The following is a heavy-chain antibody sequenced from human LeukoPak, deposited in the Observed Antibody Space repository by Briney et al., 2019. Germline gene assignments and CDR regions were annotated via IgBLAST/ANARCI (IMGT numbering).Heavy chain of an antibody. V-gene: IGHV3-7*01. D-gene: IGHD2-15*01. CDR2: INRDGSDQ. CDR1: GFIFSSYW. Sequence: GRSLRLSCAASGFIFSSYWLRWVRQAPGKGLEWVANINRDGSDQYYVDSVKGRFTISRDNAKNSLYLQMNSLRAEDTAVYYCGGGPGYWGQGTLVTVSS. CDR3: GGGPGY. J-gene: IGHJ4*02.